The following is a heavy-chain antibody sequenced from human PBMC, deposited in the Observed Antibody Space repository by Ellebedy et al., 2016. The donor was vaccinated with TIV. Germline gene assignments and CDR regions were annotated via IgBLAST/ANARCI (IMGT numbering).Heavy chain of an antibody. V-gene: IGHV4-34*01. CDR2: INHSGST. J-gene: IGHJ6*02. Sequence: SETLSLXXAVYGGSFSGYYWSLIRQPPGKGLEWIGEINHSGSTNYNPSLKSRVTISVDTSKNQFSLKLSSVTAADTAVYYCARVGVRGVTVWGQGTTVTVSS. D-gene: IGHD3-10*01. CDR3: ARVGVRGVTV. CDR1: GGSFSGYY.